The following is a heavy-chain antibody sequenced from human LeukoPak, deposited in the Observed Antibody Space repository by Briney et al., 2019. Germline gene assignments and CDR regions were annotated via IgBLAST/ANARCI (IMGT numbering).Heavy chain of an antibody. CDR1: GFTFSDYW. J-gene: IGHJ3*02. V-gene: IGHV3-7*01. CDR3: ARWGSELPDDAFDI. Sequence: GRSLRLSCAASGFTFSDYWMSWVRQAPGKGLEWVANIRQDGSEKHYLDSVKGRITISRDNAKNSLYLQMNSLRVEDTAVYFCARWGSELPDDAFDIWGQGTMVTVSS. CDR2: IRQDGSEK. D-gene: IGHD6-25*01.